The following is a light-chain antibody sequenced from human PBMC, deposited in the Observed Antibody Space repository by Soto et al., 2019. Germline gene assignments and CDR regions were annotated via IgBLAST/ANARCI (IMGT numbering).Light chain of an antibody. J-gene: IGKJ1*01. Sequence: DYQMTQSPSTLSASVGDRVMITCRASRSVSTLVAWYQHKPGKAPKVLIYKASSLGSGVPSRFSGSGSGTEFTLTISSLQPDDFATYYCQQYNAYPMFGQGTKVEIK. CDR3: QQYNAYPM. CDR2: KAS. V-gene: IGKV1-5*03. CDR1: RSVSTL.